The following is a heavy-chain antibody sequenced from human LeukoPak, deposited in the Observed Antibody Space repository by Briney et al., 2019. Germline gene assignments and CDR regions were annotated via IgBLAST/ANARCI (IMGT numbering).Heavy chain of an antibody. CDR2: INHSGSS. J-gene: IGHJ6*02. D-gene: IGHD6-19*01. CDR1: GGSSSGYY. Sequence: SETLTLTCAVYGGSSSGYYWSWIRQPPGKGLEWIGEINHSGSSNYNPSLKSRVTISVDTPKNQFSLKLSSVTAADTAVYYCASGSSGWYRGYYYYGMDVRGQGTTVTVSS. V-gene: IGHV4-34*01. CDR3: ASGSSGWYRGYYYYGMDV.